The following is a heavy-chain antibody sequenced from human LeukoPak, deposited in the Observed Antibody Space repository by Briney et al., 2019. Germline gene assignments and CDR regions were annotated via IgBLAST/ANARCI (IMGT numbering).Heavy chain of an antibody. D-gene: IGHD3-10*01. CDR2: IKQDGGEK. J-gene: IGHJ6*04. CDR1: GFTFSGYW. V-gene: IGHV3-7*01. CDR3: ARDRGFGQADV. Sequence: GGSLRLSCAASGFTFSGYWMSWLRQAPGKGLEWVANIKQDGGEKYYVDSVKGRFTISRDNAKDSLYLQMNSLRAEDTAVYYCARDRGFGQADVWGKGTTVTVSS.